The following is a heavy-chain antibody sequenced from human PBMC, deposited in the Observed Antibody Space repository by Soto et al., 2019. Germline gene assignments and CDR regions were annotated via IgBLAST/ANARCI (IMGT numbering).Heavy chain of an antibody. CDR3: AHRESLLGDQNWFGR. V-gene: IGHV2-5*01. CDR1: GFSLSSSGVG. Sequence: GSGPTLVNPTQTLTLTCTFSGFSLSSSGVGVGWIRQPPGKALEWLALIYWNDDKRYSPSLKSRLTITKDTSKNQVVLTMTNMDPVDTATYFCAHRESLLGDQNWFGRWGQGTLGTVSS. CDR2: IYWNDDK. D-gene: IGHD2-21*02. J-gene: IGHJ5*02.